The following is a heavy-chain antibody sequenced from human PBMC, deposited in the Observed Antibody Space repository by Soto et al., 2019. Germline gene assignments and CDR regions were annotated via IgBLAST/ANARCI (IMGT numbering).Heavy chain of an antibody. CDR2: IYPGDSYT. D-gene: IGHD6-6*01. V-gene: IGHV5-51*01. CDR1: GYSFTSYW. Sequence: PGESLKISCKGSGYSFTSYWIGWVRQMPGKGLEWMGIIYPGDSYTNYSPSFQGHVTISADKSISTAYLQWSSLKASDTAMYYCAGLGQLASYGMDVWGQGTTVTVSS. J-gene: IGHJ6*02. CDR3: AGLGQLASYGMDV.